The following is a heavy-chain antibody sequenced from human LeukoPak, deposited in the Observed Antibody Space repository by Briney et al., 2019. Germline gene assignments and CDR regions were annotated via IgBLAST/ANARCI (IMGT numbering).Heavy chain of an antibody. CDR2: IIPIFGTA. V-gene: IGHV1-69*13. J-gene: IGHJ4*02. CDR3: ARSGDGYNWVDY. D-gene: IGHD5-24*01. CDR1: GGTFRIYA. Sequence: SVKVSHMPSGGTFRIYAIIGVRQAPGQGLEWMGGIIPIFGTANYAQKFQGRVTITADESTSTAYMELSSLRSEDTAVYYCARSGDGYNWVDYWGQGTLVTVSS.